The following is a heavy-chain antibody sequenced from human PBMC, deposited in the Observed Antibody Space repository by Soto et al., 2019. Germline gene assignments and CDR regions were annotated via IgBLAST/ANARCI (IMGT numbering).Heavy chain of an antibody. CDR1: GFSISSYY. CDR3: ARSDGRY. J-gene: IGHJ4*02. CDR2: IYYSGST. V-gene: IGHV4-59*01. Sequence: PSETLSLTCTFSGFSISSYYWSWIRQPPGKGLEWIGYIYYSGSTNYSPSLKSRVTISVDTSKNQFSLKLSSVTAADTAVYYCARSDGRYWGQGTLVTVS.